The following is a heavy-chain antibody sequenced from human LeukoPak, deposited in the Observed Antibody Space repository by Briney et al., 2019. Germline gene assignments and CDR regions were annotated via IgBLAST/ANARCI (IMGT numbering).Heavy chain of an antibody. J-gene: IGHJ4*02. CDR3: AKGAYFGSGPGGGTFDS. CDR2: ISGSGGST. CDR1: GFTFSSYA. V-gene: IGHV3-23*01. Sequence: GGSLRLSCAASGFTFSSYAMSWVRQAPGKGLEWVSAISGSGGSTYYADSVKGRFTISRDNSRNTLYLQMNSLTTDDTAVYYCAKGAYFGSGPGGGTFDSWGQGSLVAVAS. D-gene: IGHD3-10*01.